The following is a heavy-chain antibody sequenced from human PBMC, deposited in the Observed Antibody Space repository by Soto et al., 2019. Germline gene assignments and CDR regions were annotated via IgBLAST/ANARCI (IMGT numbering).Heavy chain of an antibody. J-gene: IGHJ6*02. CDR3: ARDYKRLRAGTRGASDYYYGMDV. CDR1: GFTFSSYW. CDR2: IKQDGSEK. Sequence: PGGSLGLSCAASGFTFSSYWMSWVRQAPGKXLEWVANIKQDGSEKYYVDSVKGRFTISRDNAKNSLYLQMNSLRAEDTAVYYCARDYKRLRAGTRGASDYYYGMDVWGQGTTVTVSS. V-gene: IGHV3-7*01. D-gene: IGHD1-1*01.